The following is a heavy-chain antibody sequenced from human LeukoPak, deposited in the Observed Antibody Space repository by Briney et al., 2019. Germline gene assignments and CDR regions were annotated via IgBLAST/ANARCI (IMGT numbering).Heavy chain of an antibody. V-gene: IGHV3-7*01. CDR2: INQGGSVK. J-gene: IGHJ4*02. D-gene: IGHD5-12*01. Sequence: GGSLRLSCAASGFTFRSYWVSWVRQAPGKGLVWVANINQGGSVKYYVDSVKGRFTISRDDAKNSLYVQMNSLRDEDTAVYYCARVGYSGWNLEYWGQGTLVTVSS. CDR1: GFTFRSYW. CDR3: ARVGYSGWNLEY.